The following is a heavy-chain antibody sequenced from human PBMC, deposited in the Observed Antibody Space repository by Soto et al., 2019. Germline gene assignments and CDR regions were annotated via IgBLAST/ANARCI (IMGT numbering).Heavy chain of an antibody. CDR3: ARPAPSWSGYTDAFDI. CDR1: GYSFTSYW. D-gene: IGHD3-3*01. Sequence: RGESLKISCKGSGYSFTSYWISWVRQMPGKGLEWMGRIDPSDSYTNYSPSFQGHVTISADKSISTAYLQWSSLKASDTAMYYCARPAPSWSGYTDAFDIWGQGTMVTVSS. V-gene: IGHV5-10-1*01. J-gene: IGHJ3*02. CDR2: IDPSDSYT.